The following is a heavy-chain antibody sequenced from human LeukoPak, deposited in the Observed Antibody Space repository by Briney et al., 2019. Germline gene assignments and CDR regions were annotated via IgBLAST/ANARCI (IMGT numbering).Heavy chain of an antibody. CDR3: AGQARPGSAEGAFDI. CDR2: ISAAGDP. V-gene: IGHV3-13*05. D-gene: IGHD2-2*01. J-gene: IGHJ3*02. CDR1: GFTFSSYD. Sequence: GGSLRLSCTASGFTFSSYDMHWVRQDKGKGLEWVSAISAAGDPYYLGSVKGRFTISRENAKNSFYLQMNSLRAGDTAVYYCAGQARPGSAEGAFDIWGQGTMVTVSS.